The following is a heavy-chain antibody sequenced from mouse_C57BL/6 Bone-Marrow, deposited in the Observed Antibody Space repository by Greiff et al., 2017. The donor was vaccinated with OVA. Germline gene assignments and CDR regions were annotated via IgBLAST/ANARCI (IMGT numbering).Heavy chain of an antibody. Sequence: VQLQQSGPGLVKPSQSLSLTCSVTGYSITSGYYWNWIRQFPGNKLEWMGYISYDGSNNYNPSLKNRISITRDTSKNQFFLKLNSVTTEDTATYYCARGPYYAMDYWGQGTSVTVSS. J-gene: IGHJ4*01. CDR1: GYSITSGYY. CDR2: ISYDGSN. V-gene: IGHV3-6*01. CDR3: ARGPYYAMDY.